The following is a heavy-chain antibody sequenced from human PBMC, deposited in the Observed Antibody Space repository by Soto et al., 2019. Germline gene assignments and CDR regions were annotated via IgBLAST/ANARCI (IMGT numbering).Heavy chain of an antibody. V-gene: IGHV3-7*04. CDR1: GFSFRSDW. Sequence: EDQLVESGGGLVQPGGSLRLTCAVSGFSFRSDWMNWVRLAPGKGLEWVAHTNQDGSEKYYLDSVKGRFTIFRDNAKNSLYLQMNSLRAEDTAVYYCSGGVGDAIWGQGTLVTVSS. D-gene: IGHD1-26*01. CDR3: SGGVGDAI. CDR2: TNQDGSEK. J-gene: IGHJ4*02.